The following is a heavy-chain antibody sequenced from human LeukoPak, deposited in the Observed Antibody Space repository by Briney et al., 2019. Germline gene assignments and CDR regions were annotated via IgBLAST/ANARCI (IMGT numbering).Heavy chain of an antibody. J-gene: IGHJ4*02. D-gene: IGHD6-19*01. CDR3: ARRGSGWYYFDY. CDR1: GGSFSGDF. Sequence: SETLSLTCAVYGGSFSGDFWSWIRQPPGKGLEWIGSIYYSGSTYYNPSLKSRVTISVDTPKNQFSLKLSSVTAADTAVYYCARRGSGWYYFDYWGQGTLVTVSS. CDR2: IYYSGST. V-gene: IGHV4-34*01.